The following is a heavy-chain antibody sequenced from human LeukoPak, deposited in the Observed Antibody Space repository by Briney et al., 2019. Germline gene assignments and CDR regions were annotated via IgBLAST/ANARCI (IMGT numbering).Heavy chain of an antibody. J-gene: IGHJ4*02. CDR1: GGSFSGYY. Sequence: SETLSLTCAVYGGSFSGYYWSWIRQPPGKGLEWIGEINHSGSTNYNPSLKSRVTISVDTSKNQFSLKLSSVTAADTAVYYCAKDRPVNWGYYFDYWGQGTLVTVSS. D-gene: IGHD7-27*01. CDR3: AKDRPVNWGYYFDY. CDR2: INHSGST. V-gene: IGHV4-34*01.